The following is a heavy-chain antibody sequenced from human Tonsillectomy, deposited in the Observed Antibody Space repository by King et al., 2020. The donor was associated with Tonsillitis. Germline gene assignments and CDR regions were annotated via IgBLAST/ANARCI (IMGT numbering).Heavy chain of an antibody. CDR2: ITQSGIT. J-gene: IGHJ4*02. V-gene: IGHV4-34*01. CDR3: ARGPSEIFGVVLVPPTYFDY. Sequence: VQLQQWGAGLLKPSETLSLTCAVSGGSFSGYFWSWIRQPPGKGLEWIGQITQSGITTYNPSLKSRVTISVDSSKNQLSLNLSAVTAADTAVYYCARGPSEIFGVVLVPPTYFDYWGQGTLVTVSS. D-gene: IGHD3-3*01. CDR1: GGSFSGYF.